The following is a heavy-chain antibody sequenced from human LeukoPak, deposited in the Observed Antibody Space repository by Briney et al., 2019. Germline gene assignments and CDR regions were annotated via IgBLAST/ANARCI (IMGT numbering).Heavy chain of an antibody. CDR1: GYTFTSYG. CDR3: ARDKSRGYGGNSVLGY. D-gene: IGHD4-23*01. V-gene: IGHV1-18*01. J-gene: IGHJ4*02. Sequence: ASVKVSCKASGYTFTSYGISWVRPAPGRGREWVGWISAYNGNTNYAQKLQGRVTMTTDTSTSTAYMELRSLRSDDTAVYYCARDKSRGYGGNSVLGYWGQGTLVTVSS. CDR2: ISAYNGNT.